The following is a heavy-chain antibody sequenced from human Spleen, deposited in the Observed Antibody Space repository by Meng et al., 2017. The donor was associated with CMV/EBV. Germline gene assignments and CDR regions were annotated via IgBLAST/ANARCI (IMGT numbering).Heavy chain of an antibody. Sequence: GGSLRLSCTASGFNFNNYAMHWVRQAPGKGLQWVAVVSFDETNRYYTESVKGRFTISRDNAKNSLYLQMNSLRAEDTAMYYCARDLMALDRTYWGRGTLVTVSS. D-gene: IGHD1-1*01. J-gene: IGHJ4*02. CDR2: VSFDETNR. CDR1: GFNFNNYA. CDR3: ARDLMALDRTY. V-gene: IGHV3-30*03.